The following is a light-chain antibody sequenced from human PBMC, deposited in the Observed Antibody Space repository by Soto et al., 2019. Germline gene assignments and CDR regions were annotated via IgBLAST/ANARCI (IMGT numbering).Light chain of an antibody. V-gene: IGKV3-15*01. Sequence: EVVMTQSPASLSVSPGERATLSCRASQSVTTNLAWYQQKPGQAPRLLIYGTSNRAAGVPARYSGSRSGTDFTLTISSLQSEDFAVYYCQQYNKWPSTVGQGNKVDIK. J-gene: IGKJ1*01. CDR2: GTS. CDR3: QQYNKWPST. CDR1: QSVTTN.